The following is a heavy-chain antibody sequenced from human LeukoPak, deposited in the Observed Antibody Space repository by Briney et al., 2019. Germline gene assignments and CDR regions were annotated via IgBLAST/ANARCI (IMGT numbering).Heavy chain of an antibody. CDR3: AKGIYSSGWSYFDY. CDR1: GFTFSNSA. D-gene: IGHD6-19*01. CDR2: LSGSGITT. Sequence: GGSLRLSCAASGFTFSNSAMSWVPQAPGRGLEWVSTLSGSGITTYYADSVKGRFTISRDNSKNTLYLQMNSLRAEDTAVYYCAKGIYSSGWSYFDYWGHGTLVTVSS. J-gene: IGHJ4*01. V-gene: IGHV3-23*01.